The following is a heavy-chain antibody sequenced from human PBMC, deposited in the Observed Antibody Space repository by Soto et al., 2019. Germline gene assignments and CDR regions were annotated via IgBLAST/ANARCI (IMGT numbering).Heavy chain of an antibody. CDR1: GFIFSSYG. CDR2: IWYDGSNK. Sequence: GGSLRLSCAASGFIFSSYGMHWVRQAPGKGLEWVAVIWYDGSNKYYADSEKGRFTISRDNSKNTLYLQMNSLRAEDTAVYYCARDPNSAGLDYWGQGTLVTVSS. J-gene: IGHJ4*02. V-gene: IGHV3-33*08. CDR3: ARDPNSAGLDY. D-gene: IGHD6-13*01.